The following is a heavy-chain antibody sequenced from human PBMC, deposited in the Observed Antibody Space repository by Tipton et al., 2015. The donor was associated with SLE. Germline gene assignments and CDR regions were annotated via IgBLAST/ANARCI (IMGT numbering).Heavy chain of an antibody. CDR2: LYKSGSS. Sequence: TLSLTCTVSGGSISTTGYYWSWIRQPAGKGLEWIGRLYKSGSSNYNAALKSRVTMSVDTSKNQFSLNLSSVTAADTAVYYCARDPWAYEYWSGSTLGYMDVWGKGTTVTISS. V-gene: IGHV4-61*02. CDR1: GGSISTTGYY. CDR3: ARDPWAYEYWSGSTLGYMDV. D-gene: IGHD3-3*01. J-gene: IGHJ6*03.